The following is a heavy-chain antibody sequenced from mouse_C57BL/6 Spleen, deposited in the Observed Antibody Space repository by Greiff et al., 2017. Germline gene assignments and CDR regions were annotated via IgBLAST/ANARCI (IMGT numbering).Heavy chain of an antibody. CDR1: GYTFTDYN. Sequence: EVQVVESGPELVKPGASVKIPCKASGYTFTDYNMDWVKQSHGKSLEWIGDINPNNGGTIYNQKFKGKATLTVDKSSSTAYMELRSLTSEDTAVYYCARSLYYGSRYFDYWGQGTTLTVSS. CDR2: INPNNGGT. CDR3: ARSLYYGSRYFDY. J-gene: IGHJ2*01. V-gene: IGHV1-18*01. D-gene: IGHD1-1*01.